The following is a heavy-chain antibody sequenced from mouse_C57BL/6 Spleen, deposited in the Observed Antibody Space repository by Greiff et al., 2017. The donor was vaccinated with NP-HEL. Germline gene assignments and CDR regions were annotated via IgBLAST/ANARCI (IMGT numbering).Heavy chain of an antibody. CDR1: GFSLTSYG. D-gene: IGHD2-12*01. J-gene: IGHJ4*01. CDR3: ASACHSPGYYAMDY. V-gene: IGHV2-2*01. Sequence: QVQLQQSGPGLVQPSQSLSITCTVSGFSLTSYGVHWVRQSPGKGLEWLGVIWSGGSTAYNAAFISRLSISKDNSKSQVFFKMNSLQADDTAIYYCASACHSPGYYAMDYWGQGTSVTVSS. CDR2: IWSGGST.